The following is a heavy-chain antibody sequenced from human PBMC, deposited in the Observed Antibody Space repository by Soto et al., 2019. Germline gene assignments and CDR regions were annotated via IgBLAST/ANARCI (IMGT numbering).Heavy chain of an antibody. J-gene: IGHJ5*02. CDR2: TYFRSKWYN. CDR3: AKGDNLGPKTGYAFDP. V-gene: IGHV6-1*01. Sequence: SQTLSLTCAISGDSVSSNTASWNWIRQSPSRGLEWLGRTYFRSKWYNDYAVSVKSRIIINPDTSNTQFSLQLNSVTPEDTAVYFCAKGDNLGPKTGYAFDPWGQGIMVTVSS. CDR1: GDSVSSNTAS. D-gene: IGHD5-12*01.